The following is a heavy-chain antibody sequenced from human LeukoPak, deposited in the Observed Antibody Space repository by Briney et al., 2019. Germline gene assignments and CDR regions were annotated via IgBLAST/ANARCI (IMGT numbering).Heavy chain of an antibody. D-gene: IGHD4-11*01. CDR2: MYSGGNT. Sequence: AGGSLRLSCAASGLTVSSNYMSWVRQAPGKGLEWVSVMYSGGNTYYADSVKGRFTISRDNAKNSLYLQMNSLRAEDTAVYYCARTTVHGTYYFDYWGQGTLVTVSS. V-gene: IGHV3-66*01. CDR3: ARTTVHGTYYFDY. J-gene: IGHJ4*02. CDR1: GLTVSSNY.